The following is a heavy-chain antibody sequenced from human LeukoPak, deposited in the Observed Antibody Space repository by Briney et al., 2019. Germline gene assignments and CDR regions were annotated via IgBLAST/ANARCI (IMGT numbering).Heavy chain of an antibody. CDR3: ARGEVTPGVKYYYMDV. CDR2: MNPNSGNT. CDR1: GYTFTSYD. D-gene: IGHD4-23*01. Sequence: ASVKVSCKASGYTFTSYDINWVRQATGQGLEWMGWMNPNSGNTGYAQKFQGRVTITRNTSISTAYMELSSLRSEDTAVYYCARGEVTPGVKYYYMDVWGKGTTVTISS. J-gene: IGHJ6*03. V-gene: IGHV1-8*03.